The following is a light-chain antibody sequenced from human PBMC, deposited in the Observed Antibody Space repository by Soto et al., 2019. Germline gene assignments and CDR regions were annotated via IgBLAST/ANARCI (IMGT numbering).Light chain of an antibody. CDR3: QQFHNWPRT. CDR2: GAS. Sequence: EIVMTQSPATLSVSPGERATLSCRASQSVSSNLAWYRQKPGQAPRLLIHGASTRATGIPARFSGSGSEAEFTLTISSLQSEDFAVYYCQQFHNWPRTFGQGTKVDI. CDR1: QSVSSN. J-gene: IGKJ1*01. V-gene: IGKV3-15*01.